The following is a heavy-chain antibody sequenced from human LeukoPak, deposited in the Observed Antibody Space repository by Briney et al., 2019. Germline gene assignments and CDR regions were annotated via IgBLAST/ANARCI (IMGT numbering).Heavy chain of an antibody. Sequence: GGSLRLSCAASGFSVRTYWMSWVRQAPGKGLVWLSRISSDGTITSYADSVKGRFTISRDNSKNTLYLQMNSLRAEDTAVYYCAKESVIVQYYYYYYMDVWGKGTTVTISS. CDR3: AKESVIVQYYYYYYMDV. D-gene: IGHD3-16*02. J-gene: IGHJ6*03. CDR2: ISSDGTIT. V-gene: IGHV3-74*01. CDR1: GFSVRTYW.